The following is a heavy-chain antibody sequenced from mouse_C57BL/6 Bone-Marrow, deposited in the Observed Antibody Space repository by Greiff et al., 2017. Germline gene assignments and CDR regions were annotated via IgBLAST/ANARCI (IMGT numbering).Heavy chain of an antibody. CDR3: AIYFFAY. CDR2: INPSNGGT. V-gene: IGHV1-53*01. Sequence: QVQLQQSGTELVKPGASVQLSCKASGYTFTSYWMHWVKQRPGPGLEWIGNINPSNGGTTYNEKFKSKATLTVDKSSSTAYMQLSSLTSEDSAVYYCAIYFFAYWGQGTLVTVSA. D-gene: IGHD2-1*01. J-gene: IGHJ3*01. CDR1: GYTFTSYW.